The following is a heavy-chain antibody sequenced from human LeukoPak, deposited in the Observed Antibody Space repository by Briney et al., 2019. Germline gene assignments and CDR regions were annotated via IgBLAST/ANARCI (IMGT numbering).Heavy chain of an antibody. CDR1: GFTFSSYA. Sequence: HPGGSPRLSCAASGFTFSSYAMHWVRQAPGKGLEWVAVISYDGSNKYYADSVKGRFTISRDNSKNTLYLQMNSLRAEDTAVYYCASSFTMVRGVARDYWGQGTLVTVSS. D-gene: IGHD3-10*01. V-gene: IGHV3-30*04. J-gene: IGHJ4*02. CDR3: ASSFTMVRGVARDY. CDR2: ISYDGSNK.